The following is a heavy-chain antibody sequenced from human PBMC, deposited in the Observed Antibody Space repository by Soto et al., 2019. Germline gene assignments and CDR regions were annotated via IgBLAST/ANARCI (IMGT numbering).Heavy chain of an antibody. CDR2: IYSGGST. CDR1: GFTVSSNY. J-gene: IGHJ4*02. Sequence: GGSLRLSCAASGFTVSSNYMSWVRQAPGKGLEWVSVIYSGGSTYYADSVKGRFIISRDDSKNTLYLQMNSLRAEDTAVYYCAKVPWEIVLMVYEHWGQGTLVTVSS. CDR3: AKVPWEIVLMVYEH. V-gene: IGHV3-66*01. D-gene: IGHD2-8*01.